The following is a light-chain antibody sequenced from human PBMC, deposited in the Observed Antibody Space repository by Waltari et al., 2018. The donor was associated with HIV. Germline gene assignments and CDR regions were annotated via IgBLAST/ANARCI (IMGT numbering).Light chain of an antibody. CDR3: SSYVGSSTSWL. V-gene: IGLV2-14*03. Sequence: QSAMPQPTSLSGSPGQSIVISCTGPSDDVGYYNYVSWYQQHSGKVPKLVIYDVTSRPSGVSNRFSGSKSGNTASLTISGLRADDEADYYCSSYVGSSTSWLFGGGTKLTV. J-gene: IGLJ3*02. CDR1: SDDVGYYNY. CDR2: DVT.